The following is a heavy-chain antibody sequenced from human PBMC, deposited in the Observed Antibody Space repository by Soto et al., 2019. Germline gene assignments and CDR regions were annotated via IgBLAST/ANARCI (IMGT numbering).Heavy chain of an antibody. Sequence: QVQLQESGPGLVKPSETLSLTCTVSGGSVNSASYYWSWIRQPPGKGLEWIGYIYYSGSTNYNPSLKSRVTISLDTSKNRFSLKLRSVTAADTAVDYCATGTAKYGYFDLWGRGTLVTVSS. J-gene: IGHJ2*01. CDR3: ATGTAKYGYFDL. CDR2: IYYSGST. D-gene: IGHD2-21*02. V-gene: IGHV4-61*01. CDR1: GGSVNSASYY.